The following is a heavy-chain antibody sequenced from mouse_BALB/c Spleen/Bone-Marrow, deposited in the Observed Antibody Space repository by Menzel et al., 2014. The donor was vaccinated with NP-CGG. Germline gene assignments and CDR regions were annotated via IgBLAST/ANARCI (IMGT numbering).Heavy chain of an antibody. D-gene: IGHD4-1*01. CDR3: ARRLTGTLYFDY. CDR1: GYAFTNYL. Sequence: QVQLQQSGAELVRPGTSVKVSCKASGYAFTNYLIEWVKQRPGQGLEWIGVINPGSGATNYNENFKGKATLTADKSSSTPYMQLSSLTSDVSAVYFCARRLTGTLYFDYWGQGTTLTVSS. J-gene: IGHJ2*01. CDR2: INPGSGAT. V-gene: IGHV1-54*03.